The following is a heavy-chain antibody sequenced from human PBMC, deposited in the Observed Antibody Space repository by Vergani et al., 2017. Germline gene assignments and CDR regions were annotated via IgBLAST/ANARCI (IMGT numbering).Heavy chain of an antibody. CDR1: GGSFSGYY. Sequence: QVQLQQWGAGLLKPSETLSLTCAVYGGSFSGYYWSWIRQPPGKGLEWIGYIYYSGSTNYNPSLKSLVTISVDTSKNQFSLKLSSVTAADTAVYYCARDLSYGSALEEYYYYGMDVWGQGTTVTVSS. D-gene: IGHD3-10*01. J-gene: IGHJ6*02. V-gene: IGHV4-34*11. CDR2: IYYSGST. CDR3: ARDLSYGSALEEYYYYGMDV.